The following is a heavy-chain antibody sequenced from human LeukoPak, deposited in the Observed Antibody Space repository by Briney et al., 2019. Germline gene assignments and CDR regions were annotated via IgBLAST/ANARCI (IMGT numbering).Heavy chain of an antibody. D-gene: IGHD3-16*02. CDR3: ARGGDYVWGSYRGEENWFDP. J-gene: IGHJ5*02. CDR2: IYYSGST. CDR1: GGSISSGGYY. V-gene: IGHV4-31*03. Sequence: PSQTLSLTCTVSGGSISSGGYYWSWIRQHPGKGLEWIGYIYYSGSTYYNPSLKSRVTISVDRSKNQFSLKLSSVTAADTAVYYCARGGDYVWGSYRGEENWFDPWGQGTLVTVSS.